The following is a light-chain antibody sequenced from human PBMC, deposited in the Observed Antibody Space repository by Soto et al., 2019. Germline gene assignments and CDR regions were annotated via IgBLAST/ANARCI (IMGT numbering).Light chain of an antibody. V-gene: IGKV3-15*01. Sequence: EIVMTQSPATLSVSPGERATLSCRASQSVSSNLAWYQKKPGQPPRLLIYGASTRATGIPVRFSGSGSGTEFTLTISSLQSEDFAVYYCQQYKNWPLTFGGGTKVDIK. CDR3: QQYKNWPLT. CDR2: GAS. J-gene: IGKJ4*01. CDR1: QSVSSN.